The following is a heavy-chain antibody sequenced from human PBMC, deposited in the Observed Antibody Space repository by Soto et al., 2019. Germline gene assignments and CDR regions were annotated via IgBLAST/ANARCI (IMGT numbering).Heavy chain of an antibody. CDR1: GFTFSSYG. D-gene: IGHD3-22*01. J-gene: IGHJ6*02. V-gene: IGHV3-30*18. CDR3: AKDLVVIRHFYGMAV. CDR2: ISYDGSNK. Sequence: QVQLVESGGGVVQPGRSLRLSCAASGFTFSSYGMHWVRQAPGKGLEWVAVISYDGSNKYYADSVKGRFTISRDNSKNTLYLQMNSLRAEDTAVYYCAKDLVVIRHFYGMAVWGQGTTVTVSS.